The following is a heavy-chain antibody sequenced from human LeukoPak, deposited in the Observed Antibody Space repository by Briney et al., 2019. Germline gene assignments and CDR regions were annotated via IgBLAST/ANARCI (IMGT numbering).Heavy chain of an antibody. CDR2: INPNSGGT. CDR1: GYTFTGYY. Sequence: ASVKVSCKAFGYTFTGYYMHWGRQAPGQGLEWMGWINPNSGGTNYAQKFQGRVTMTRDTSISTAYMELSRLRSDDTAVYYCAGVRDYDSSGYHPMDVWGKGTTVTVSS. CDR3: AGVRDYDSSGYHPMDV. J-gene: IGHJ6*03. V-gene: IGHV1-2*02. D-gene: IGHD3-22*01.